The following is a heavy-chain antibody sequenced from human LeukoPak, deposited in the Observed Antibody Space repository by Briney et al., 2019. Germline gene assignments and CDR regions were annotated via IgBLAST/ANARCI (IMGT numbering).Heavy chain of an antibody. J-gene: IGHJ5*02. CDR2: IYYSGST. Sequence: SETLSLTCTVSGGSISSSSYYWGWIRQPPGKGLEWIGSIYYSGSTYYNPSLKSRVTISVDTSKNQFSLRLSSVTAADTAVYYCARHFAGGEAPRRTATHNWFDPWGQGTLVTVSS. CDR1: GGSISSSSYY. CDR3: ARHFAGGEAPRRTATHNWFDP. V-gene: IGHV4-39*01. D-gene: IGHD2-21*01.